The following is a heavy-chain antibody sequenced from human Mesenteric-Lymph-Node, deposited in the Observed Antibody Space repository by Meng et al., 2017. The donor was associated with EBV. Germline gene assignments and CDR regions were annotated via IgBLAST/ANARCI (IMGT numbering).Heavy chain of an antibody. CDR1: GFSLTTSGVR. J-gene: IGHJ4*02. CDR3: AHRRREDTGYHSAFHY. V-gene: IGHV2-5*02. D-gene: IGHD5-12*01. CDR2: IYWDDDE. Sequence: QITLKESGPTLVKPNQTLTLACSFSGFSLTTSGVRVGWVRQPPGKALEWLALIYWDDDERYSPSLKNRLTVTKDTSKNQVVLTMTNMDPADTGTYYCAHRRREDTGYHSAFHYWGPGILVTVSS.